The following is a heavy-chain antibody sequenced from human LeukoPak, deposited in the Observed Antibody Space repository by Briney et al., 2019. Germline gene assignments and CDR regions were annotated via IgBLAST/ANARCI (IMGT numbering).Heavy chain of an antibody. Sequence: SETLSLTCTVSGGSISSYYWSWIRQPPGKGLEWIGYIYYSGSTNYNPSLKSRVTISVDTSKNQFSLKLSSVTAADTAVYYCAISNIVVVPDPPKFDYWGQGTLVTVFS. J-gene: IGHJ4*02. CDR1: GGSISSYY. CDR3: AISNIVVVPDPPKFDY. D-gene: IGHD2-2*01. V-gene: IGHV4-59*01. CDR2: IYYSGST.